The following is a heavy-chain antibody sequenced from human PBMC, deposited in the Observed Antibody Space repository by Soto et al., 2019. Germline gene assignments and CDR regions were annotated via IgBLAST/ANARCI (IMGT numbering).Heavy chain of an antibody. CDR1: GFTFSSYS. Sequence: EVQLVESGGGLVKPGGSLRLSCAASGFTFSSYSMNWVRQAPGKGLEWVSSISSSSSYIYYADSVKGRFTISRDNAKNSLYLQMNSLRAEDTAVYYCARDETTVTKLFDYWGQGTLVTVSS. J-gene: IGHJ4*02. CDR3: ARDETTVTKLFDY. D-gene: IGHD4-17*01. V-gene: IGHV3-21*01. CDR2: ISSSSSYI.